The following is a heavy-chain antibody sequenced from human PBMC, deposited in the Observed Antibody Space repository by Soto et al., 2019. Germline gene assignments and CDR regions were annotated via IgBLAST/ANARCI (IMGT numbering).Heavy chain of an antibody. CDR2: IYWDDDK. V-gene: IGHV2-5*02. Sequence: QITLKESGPTLVKPTQTLTLTCTFSGFSLSTSGVGVGWIRQPPGKALEWLALIYWDDDKRYSPSLNSRLTITKHTSKTHVVLTLTNMDPVDTATYSCPHIQVMTTVTYFDYWCQGTLVTVSS. CDR1: GFSLSTSGVG. J-gene: IGHJ4*02. D-gene: IGHD4-4*01. CDR3: PHIQVMTTVTYFDY.